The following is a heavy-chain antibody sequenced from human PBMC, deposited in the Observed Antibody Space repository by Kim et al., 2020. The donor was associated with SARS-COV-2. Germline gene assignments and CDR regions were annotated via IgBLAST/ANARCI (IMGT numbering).Heavy chain of an antibody. CDR2: INTDGSST. CDR3: ANHPTSHYYGMDV. CDR1: GFTFSSYW. V-gene: IGHV3-74*01. Sequence: GGSLRLSCAASGFTFSSYWMHWVRQAPGKGLVWVSRINTDGSSTSYADSVKGRFTISRDNAKNTLYLQMNSLRAEDTAVYYCANHPTSHYYGMDVWGQGTTVTVSS. J-gene: IGHJ6*02.